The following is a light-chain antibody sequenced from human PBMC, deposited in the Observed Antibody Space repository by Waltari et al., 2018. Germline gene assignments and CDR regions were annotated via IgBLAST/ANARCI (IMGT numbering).Light chain of an antibody. CDR2: AAS. CDR1: QSIGKN. CDR3: HQYNDRPLT. V-gene: IGKV3-15*01. J-gene: IGKJ1*01. Sequence: EIVMTQSPATLSLSAGDRAALSCTASQSIGKNVAWDQQRPGQAPRLLLYAASTSATGFPSRFSGSGSGTEFSLAISSLQSDDFCVYYYHQYNDRPLTFGQGTRVEF.